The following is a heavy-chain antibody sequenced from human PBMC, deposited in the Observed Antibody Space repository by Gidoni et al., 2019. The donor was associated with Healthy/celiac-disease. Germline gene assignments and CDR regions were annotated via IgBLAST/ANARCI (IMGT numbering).Heavy chain of an antibody. V-gene: IGHV3-23*01. CDR3: ATQHDYGDYVVYFDY. J-gene: IGHJ4*02. Sequence: EVQLLESGGGLVQTGGSLRLPCAASGFTFSSYAMRWVRQAPGTGREWVSAFSGSGCSTYYADSVKVRFTISRYNSKNTLYLQMNSLRAEDTAVYYCATQHDYGDYVVYFDYWGQGTLVTVSS. CDR2: FSGSGCST. CDR1: GFTFSSYA. D-gene: IGHD4-17*01.